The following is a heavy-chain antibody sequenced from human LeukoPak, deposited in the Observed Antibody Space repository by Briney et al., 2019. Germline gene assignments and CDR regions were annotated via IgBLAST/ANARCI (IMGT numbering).Heavy chain of an antibody. CDR1: GYTFTSYA. D-gene: IGHD2-2*01. J-gene: IGHJ4*02. V-gene: IGHV1-3*01. CDR2: INAGNGNT. Sequence: ASVTVSCKASGYTFTSYAMHWVRQAPGQRLEWMGWINAGNGNTKYSQKFQGRVTMTTDTSTSTAYMELRSLRSDDTAVYYCARAEYCSSTSCYSGGRLYSSSAGDYWGQGTLVTVSS. CDR3: ARAEYCSSTSCYSGGRLYSSSAGDY.